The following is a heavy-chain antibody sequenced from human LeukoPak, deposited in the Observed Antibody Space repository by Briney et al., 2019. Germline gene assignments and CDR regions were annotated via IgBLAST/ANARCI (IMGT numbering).Heavy chain of an antibody. D-gene: IGHD3-22*01. CDR2: ISAYNGNT. CDR1: GYTFTSYG. V-gene: IGHV1-18*01. J-gene: IGHJ4*02. Sequence: ASVKVSCKASGYTFTSYGISWVRQAPGQGLEWMGWISAYNGNTNYAQRLQGRVTMTTDTSTSTAYMELRSLRSDDTAVYYCARARSGHYYDSSGYIMDYWGQGTLVTVSS. CDR3: ARARSGHYYDSSGYIMDY.